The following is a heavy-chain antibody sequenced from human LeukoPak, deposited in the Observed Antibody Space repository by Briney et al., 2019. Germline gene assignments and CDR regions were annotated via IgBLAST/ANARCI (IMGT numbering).Heavy chain of an antibody. D-gene: IGHD5-18*01. Sequence: GGSLRLSCAASGFTFSSYWMSWVRQAPGKGLGWVANIKQDGSEKYYVDSVKGRFTISRDNAKNSLYLQMNSLRAEDTAVYYCARDRGGYSYGYGDYFDYWGQGTLVTVSS. J-gene: IGHJ4*02. CDR2: IKQDGSEK. CDR3: ARDRGGYSYGYGDYFDY. CDR1: GFTFSSYW. V-gene: IGHV3-7*01.